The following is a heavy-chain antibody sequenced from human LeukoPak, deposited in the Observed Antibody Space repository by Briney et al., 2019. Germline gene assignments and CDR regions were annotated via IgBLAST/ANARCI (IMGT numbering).Heavy chain of an antibody. D-gene: IGHD1-26*01. J-gene: IGHJ4*02. V-gene: IGHV1-18*01. CDR2: ISAYNGNT. Sequence: ASVKVSCKASGYTFTSYGISWGRQAPGQGLEWMGWISAYNGNTNYAQKLQGRVTMTTDTSTSTAYMELRSLRSDDTAVYYCARDGDIVGATGYVDYWGQGTLVTVSS. CDR3: ARDGDIVGATGYVDY. CDR1: GYTFTSYG.